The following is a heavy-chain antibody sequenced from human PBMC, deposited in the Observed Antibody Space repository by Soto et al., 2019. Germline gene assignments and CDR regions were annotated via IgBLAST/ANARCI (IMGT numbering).Heavy chain of an antibody. V-gene: IGHV4-30-2*01. CDR1: GGSISSGGYS. CDR3: ATITIFGVVPREDY. D-gene: IGHD3-3*01. CDR2: IYHSGST. J-gene: IGHJ4*02. Sequence: PSETLSLTCAVSGGSISSGGYSWGWIRQPPGKGLEWIGYIYHSGSTYYNPSLKSRVTISVDRSKNQFSLKLSSVTAADTAVYYCATITIFGVVPREDYWGQGTLVTVS.